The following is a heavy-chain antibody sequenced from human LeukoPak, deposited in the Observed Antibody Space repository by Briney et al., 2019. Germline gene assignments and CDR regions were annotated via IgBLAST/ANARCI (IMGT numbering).Heavy chain of an antibody. D-gene: IGHD1-7*01. J-gene: IGHJ4*02. Sequence: SETLSLTCTVSGGSISSSNYYWGWIRQPPGKGLEWIGSIYYSGSTNYNPSLKSRVTISVDTSKNQFSLKLSSVTAADTAVYYCARGPGITGTTRELDYWGQGTLVTVSS. CDR1: GGSISSSNYY. CDR2: IYYSGST. CDR3: ARGPGITGTTRELDY. V-gene: IGHV4-39*07.